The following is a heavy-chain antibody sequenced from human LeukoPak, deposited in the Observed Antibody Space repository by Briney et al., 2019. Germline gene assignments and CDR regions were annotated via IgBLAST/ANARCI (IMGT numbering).Heavy chain of an antibody. Sequence: SETLSLTCTVSGGSISSYYWSWIRQPAGKGLEWIGRIYTSGSTNYNPSLKSRVTMSVDTSKNQFSLKLSSVTAADTAVYYCAGSIAAAGTPRYYYYYMDVWGKGTTVTVSS. J-gene: IGHJ6*03. CDR3: AGSIAAAGTPRYYYYYMDV. CDR2: IYTSGST. D-gene: IGHD6-13*01. V-gene: IGHV4-4*07. CDR1: GGSISSYY.